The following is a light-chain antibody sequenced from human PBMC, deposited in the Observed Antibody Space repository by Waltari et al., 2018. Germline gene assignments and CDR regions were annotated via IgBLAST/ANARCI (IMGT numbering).Light chain of an antibody. V-gene: IGKV1-9*01. CDR1: QGISTY. J-gene: IGKJ4*01. Sequence: DIQLTQSPSFLSSSVGDRATISCRASQGISTYLAWFQQKPGKAPRRLIYAAAILQGGVPSRFSGSGSGKDFTLTISSLQPEDFGTYYCQQIKSYPITFGGGTKVEVK. CDR3: QQIKSYPIT. CDR2: AAA.